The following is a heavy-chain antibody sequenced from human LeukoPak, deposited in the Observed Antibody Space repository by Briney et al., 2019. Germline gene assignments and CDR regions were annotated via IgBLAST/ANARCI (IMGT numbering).Heavy chain of an antibody. CDR2: ISSGSSYI. CDR3: ARDASVVVAATGWFDP. J-gene: IGHJ5*02. D-gene: IGHD2-15*01. CDR1: GFTFSSYS. Sequence: PGGSLRLSCAASGFTFSSYSMNWVRQAPGKGLEWVSSISSGSSYIYYADSVKGRFTISRDNAKKSLYLQMNSLRAEDTAVYYCARDASVVVAATGWFDPWGQGTLVTVSS. V-gene: IGHV3-21*01.